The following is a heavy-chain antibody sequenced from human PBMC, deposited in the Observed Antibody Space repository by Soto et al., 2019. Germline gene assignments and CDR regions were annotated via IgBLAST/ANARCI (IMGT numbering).Heavy chain of an antibody. CDR3: AKAAYYYDSSGYFNY. V-gene: IGHV3-43*01. D-gene: IGHD3-22*01. CDR1: GFTFDDYT. J-gene: IGHJ4*02. Sequence: PGGSLRLSCAASGFTFDDYTMHWVRQAPGKGLEWVSLISWDGGSTYYADSVKGRFTISRDNSKNSLYLQMNSLRTEDTALYYCAKAAYYYDSSGYFNYWGQGTLVTVSS. CDR2: ISWDGGST.